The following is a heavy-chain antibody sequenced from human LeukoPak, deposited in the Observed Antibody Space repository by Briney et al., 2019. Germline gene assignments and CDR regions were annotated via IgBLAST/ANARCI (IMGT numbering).Heavy chain of an antibody. CDR1: GYTFTSYG. CDR3: ASSQGGFGYGGNNYFDY. D-gene: IGHD4-23*01. Sequence: ASVKVSCKASGYTFTSYGISWVRQAPGQGLEWMGWISAYNGNTNYAQKLQGRVTMTTDTSTSTAYMELRSLRSDDTAVYYCASSQGGFGYGGNNYFDYWGQGTLVTVSS. J-gene: IGHJ4*02. CDR2: ISAYNGNT. V-gene: IGHV1-18*01.